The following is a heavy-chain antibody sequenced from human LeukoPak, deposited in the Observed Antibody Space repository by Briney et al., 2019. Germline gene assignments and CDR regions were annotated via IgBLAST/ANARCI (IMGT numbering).Heavy chain of an antibody. J-gene: IGHJ4*02. V-gene: IGHV4-59*01. D-gene: IGHD6-19*01. Sequence: PSETLSLTCTVSGGSISSYYWSWIRQPPGKGLEWIGYIYYSGSTNYNPSLKSRVTISVDTSKNQFSLKLSSVTAADTAVYYCARFSRGSDWYVNYWGQGTLVTVSS. CDR2: IYYSGST. CDR3: ARFSRGSDWYVNY. CDR1: GGSISSYY.